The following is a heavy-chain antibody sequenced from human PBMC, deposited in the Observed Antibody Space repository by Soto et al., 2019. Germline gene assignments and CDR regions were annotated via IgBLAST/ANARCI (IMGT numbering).Heavy chain of an antibody. D-gene: IGHD2-2*01. J-gene: IGHJ6*03. Sequence: SVKVSCKASGYTFTSYGISWVRQAPGQGLEWMGWISAYNGNTNYAQKLQGRVTMTTDTSTSTAYMELRSLRSDDTAVYYCARDAYCSSTSCYVHYYYMDVWGKGTTVTVSS. CDR2: ISAYNGNT. V-gene: IGHV1-18*01. CDR3: ARDAYCSSTSCYVHYYYMDV. CDR1: GYTFTSYG.